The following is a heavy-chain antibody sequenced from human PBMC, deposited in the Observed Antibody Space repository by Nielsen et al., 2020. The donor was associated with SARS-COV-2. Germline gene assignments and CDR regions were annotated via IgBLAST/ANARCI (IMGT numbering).Heavy chain of an antibody. Sequence: SETLSLTCAVDGGSFSDYYWSWIRQPPGKGLEWIGEINHSGSTNYSPSLESRVTISIDTSKNQFSLKLTSVTAADTAVYYCARGPTATAHDFDYWGQGNVVTVSS. J-gene: IGHJ4*02. CDR1: GGSFSDYY. D-gene: IGHD2-21*02. CDR3: ARGPTATAHDFDY. V-gene: IGHV4-34*01. CDR2: INHSGST.